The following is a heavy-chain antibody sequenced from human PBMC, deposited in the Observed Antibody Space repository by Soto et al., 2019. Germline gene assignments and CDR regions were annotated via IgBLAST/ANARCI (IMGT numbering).Heavy chain of an antibody. Sequence: GGSLRLSWAASGFTFSSYWMIWVRQAPGKGLEWVANIKQDGSEKYYVDSVKGRFTISRDNAKNSLYLQMNSLRAEDTAVYYCARFYYDSSGYLPSPYYYYYGMDVWGQGTTVTVSS. V-gene: IGHV3-7*04. CDR3: ARFYYDSSGYLPSPYYYYYGMDV. CDR1: GFTFSSYW. J-gene: IGHJ6*02. D-gene: IGHD3-22*01. CDR2: IKQDGSEK.